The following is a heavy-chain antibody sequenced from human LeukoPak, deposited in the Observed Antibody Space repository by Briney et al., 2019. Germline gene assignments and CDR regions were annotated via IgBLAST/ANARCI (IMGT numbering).Heavy chain of an antibody. D-gene: IGHD2-2*02. V-gene: IGHV4-34*01. CDR1: GGSFSGYY. CDR3: ARGHRYCSSTSCYIWFDP. CDR2: INHSGST. Sequence: SETLSLTCAVYGGSFSGYYWSWIRQPPGKVLEWIGEINHSGSTNYNPSLKSRVTISVDTSKNQFSLKLSSVTAADTAVYYCARGHRYCSSTSCYIWFDPWGQGTLVTVSP. J-gene: IGHJ5*02.